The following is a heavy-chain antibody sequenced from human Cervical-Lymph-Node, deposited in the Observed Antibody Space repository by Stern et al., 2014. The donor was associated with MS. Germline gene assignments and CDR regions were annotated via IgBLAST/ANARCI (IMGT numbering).Heavy chain of an antibody. CDR1: GGPISSYY. CDR3: ARENLGYFQH. J-gene: IGHJ1*01. V-gene: IGHV4-59*01. Sequence: VQLEESGPGLVKPSETLSLTCTVSGGPISSYYWSWIRQSPGKGLEWIGYIYYSGSTNYNPSLKSRVTISLDTSKKQFSLKLSSVTAADTAVYYCARENLGYFQHWGQGTLVTVSS. CDR2: IYYSGST.